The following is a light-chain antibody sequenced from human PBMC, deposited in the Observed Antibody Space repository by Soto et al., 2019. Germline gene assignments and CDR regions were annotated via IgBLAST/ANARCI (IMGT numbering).Light chain of an antibody. V-gene: IGKV1-5*03. J-gene: IGKJ1*01. CDR1: QSISSW. CDR2: KAS. Sequence: DLQMTQSPSTLSASVGDRVTITCRASQSISSWLAWYQQKPGKAPKLLIYKASSLESGVPSRFGGSGSGTEFTLTISSLQPDDFATYYCQQYSSYSATFGQGTKVEIK. CDR3: QQYSSYSAT.